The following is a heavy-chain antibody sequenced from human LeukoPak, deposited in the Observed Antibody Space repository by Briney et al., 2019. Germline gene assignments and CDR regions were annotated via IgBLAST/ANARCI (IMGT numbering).Heavy chain of an antibody. V-gene: IGHV1-18*04. D-gene: IGHD3-9*01. Sequence: SVKVSCKATGYTFTSYGISWVRQAPGQGLEWMGWISAYNGNTHNAHKLQGRVTLTTDTSTSTAYMELRSLRSDDTAVYYCERGPEGFDWLPRVDPWGQGTLVTVSS. J-gene: IGHJ5*02. CDR1: GYTFTSYG. CDR3: ERGPEGFDWLPRVDP. CDR2: ISAYNGNT.